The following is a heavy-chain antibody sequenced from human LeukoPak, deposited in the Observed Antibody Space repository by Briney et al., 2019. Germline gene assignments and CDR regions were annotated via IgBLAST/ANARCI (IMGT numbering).Heavy chain of an antibody. J-gene: IGHJ4*02. CDR2: ISGSSSPI. Sequence: PGGSLRLSCAASGFTFNTYSMTWVRQAPGKGLEWLSYISGSSSPIYYADSVKGRFTISRDNAKNSLYLQMNSLRVEDTAVYYCARDTYSRLDYWGQGTLVTVSS. D-gene: IGHD6-13*01. CDR3: ARDTYSRLDY. CDR1: GFTFNTYS. V-gene: IGHV3-48*01.